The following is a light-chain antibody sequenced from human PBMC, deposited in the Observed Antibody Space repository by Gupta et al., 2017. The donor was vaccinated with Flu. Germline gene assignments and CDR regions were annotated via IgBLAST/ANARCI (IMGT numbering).Light chain of an antibody. CDR1: QTVLNKSNNKNY. CDR3: QPDYTTKL. Sequence: DIEMTQSPDSLAVSLGERATINCKSSQTVLNKSNNKNYLAWEQQKPGQPPKLLIYWASTSESGGTDRFSGRGEERDFTHTSSVRQEEGGEAYYVQPDYTTKLFGRGTKVDI. CDR2: WAS. V-gene: IGKV4-1*01. J-gene: IGKJ4*01.